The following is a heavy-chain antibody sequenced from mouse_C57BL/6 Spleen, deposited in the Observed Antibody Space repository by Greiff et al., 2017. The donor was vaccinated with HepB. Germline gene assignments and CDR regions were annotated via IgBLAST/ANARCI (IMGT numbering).Heavy chain of an antibody. CDR2: ISGGGGNT. CDR1: GFTFSSYT. J-gene: IGHJ2*01. Sequence: EVKLMESGGGLVKPGGSLKLSCAASGFTFSSYTMSWVRQTPEKRLEWVATISGGGGNTYYPDSVKGRFTISRDNAKNTLYLQMSSLRSEDTALYYCARLITTVVADYWGQGTTLTVSS. D-gene: IGHD1-1*01. CDR3: ARLITTVVADY. V-gene: IGHV5-9*01.